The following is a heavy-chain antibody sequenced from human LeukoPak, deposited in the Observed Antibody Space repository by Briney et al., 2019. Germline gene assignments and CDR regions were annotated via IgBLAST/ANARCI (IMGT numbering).Heavy chain of an antibody. J-gene: IGHJ3*02. Sequence: SETLSLTCTISGDSINNNNYYWGWIRQPPGKGLEWIGNIYYNGRTYYSPSLKSRGTISVDTSNNQFSLKLSSVTAADTAVYYCARITDRTIFGEIMHGFDIWGQGTPVTVSS. CDR2: IYYNGRT. D-gene: IGHD3-3*01. CDR1: GDSINNNNYY. CDR3: ARITDRTIFGEIMHGFDI. V-gene: IGHV4-39*01.